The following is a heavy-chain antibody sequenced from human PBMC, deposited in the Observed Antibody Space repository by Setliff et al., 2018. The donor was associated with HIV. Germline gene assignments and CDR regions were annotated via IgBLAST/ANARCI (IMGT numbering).Heavy chain of an antibody. Sequence: SETLSLTCTVSGYSISSGYYWGWIRRPPGKGLEWIGSIYHSGSTYYNPSLKSRVTISVDTSKNQFSLKLSSVTAADTAVYYCARDLLLWPLTGNWFDPWGQGTLVTVAS. CDR1: GYSISSGYY. V-gene: IGHV4-38-2*02. D-gene: IGHD3-10*01. CDR2: IYHSGST. J-gene: IGHJ5*02. CDR3: ARDLLLWPLTGNWFDP.